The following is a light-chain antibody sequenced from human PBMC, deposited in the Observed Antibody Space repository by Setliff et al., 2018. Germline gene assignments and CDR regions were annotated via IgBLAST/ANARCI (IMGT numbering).Light chain of an antibody. CDR1: SNDVGAYDL. V-gene: IGLV2-14*03. Sequence: QSALTQPASVSGSPGQSITISCSGTSNDVGAYDLVSWYQQHPGKVPKLIIFDVSNRPSGVSHRFSGSKSGNTASLTISWLQADDEAYYYCCAYTASTTYVFGTGTKVTVL. CDR2: DVS. J-gene: IGLJ1*01. CDR3: CAYTASTTYV.